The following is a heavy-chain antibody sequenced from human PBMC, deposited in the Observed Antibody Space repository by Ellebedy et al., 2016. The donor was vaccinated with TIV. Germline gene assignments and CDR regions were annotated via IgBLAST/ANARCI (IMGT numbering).Heavy chain of an antibody. D-gene: IGHD5-18*01. CDR3: ARGYSYGPDYFDY. Sequence: GGSLRLSXAASGFTFSSYAMSWVRQPPGKGLEWVSAISGSGGSTYYADSVKGRFTISRDNSKNTLYLQMNSLRAEDTAVYYCARGYSYGPDYFDYWGQGTLVTVSS. CDR2: ISGSGGST. J-gene: IGHJ4*02. CDR1: GFTFSSYA. V-gene: IGHV3-23*01.